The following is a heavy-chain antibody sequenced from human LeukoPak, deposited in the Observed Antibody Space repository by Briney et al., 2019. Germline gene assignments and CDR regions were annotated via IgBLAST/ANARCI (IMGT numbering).Heavy chain of an antibody. CDR2: IYYSGST. J-gene: IGHJ4*02. V-gene: IGHV4-38-2*02. CDR1: GYSISSGYY. Sequence: SETLSLTCTVSGYSISSGYYWGWIRQPPGKGLEWIGSIYYSGSTYYNPSLKSRVTISVDTSKNQFSLKLSSVTAADTAVYYCARVKDIVVVPAAMKSIAAAGIFDYWGQGTLVTVSS. D-gene: IGHD2-2*01. CDR3: ARVKDIVVVPAAMKSIAAAGIFDY.